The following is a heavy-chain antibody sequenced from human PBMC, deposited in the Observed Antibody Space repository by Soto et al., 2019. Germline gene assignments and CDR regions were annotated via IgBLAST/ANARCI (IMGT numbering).Heavy chain of an antibody. Sequence: GASVKVSCKASGGTFNSYSINWVRQAPGQGLEWMGGIIPIFGITKYAEKFQDRVTITADESTSTAYMNLSSLTSEDTAMYYCARRSPAYGERSFDNWGQGTLVTVSS. D-gene: IGHD3-10*01. CDR1: GGTFNSYS. V-gene: IGHV1-69*13. CDR3: ARRSPAYGERSFDN. J-gene: IGHJ4*02. CDR2: IIPIFGIT.